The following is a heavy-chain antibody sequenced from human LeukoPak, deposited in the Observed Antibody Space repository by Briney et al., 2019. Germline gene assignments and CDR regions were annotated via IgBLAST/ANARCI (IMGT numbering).Heavy chain of an antibody. V-gene: IGHV3-21*01. D-gene: IGHD3-3*01. CDR2: ISASGGKT. CDR3: AREDENYDFWSGSQGGYYGMDV. J-gene: IGHJ6*02. CDR1: GFIFNDYA. Sequence: GGSLRLSCAASGFIFNDYAMSWVRQVPGKGLECVSVISASGGKTYYADSVKGRFTISRDNAKNSLYLQMNSLRAEDTAVYYCAREDENYDFWSGSQGGYYGMDVWGQGTTVTVSS.